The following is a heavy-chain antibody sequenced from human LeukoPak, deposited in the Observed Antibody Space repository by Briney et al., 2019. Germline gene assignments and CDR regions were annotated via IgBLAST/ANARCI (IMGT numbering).Heavy chain of an antibody. J-gene: IGHJ4*02. CDR2: IISSGSTI. V-gene: IGHV3-48*03. D-gene: IGHD1-26*01. CDR3: ASIPAELLVGASEDY. Sequence: PVGSLRLSCAASGFTVISYEMNCVRQAPGKGVGWGSYIISSGSTIYYADSVKGRCTISRDNAKNTLYLKMNSLRAEDTAVYYCASIPAELLVGASEDYWGQGTLVTVSS. CDR1: GFTVISYE.